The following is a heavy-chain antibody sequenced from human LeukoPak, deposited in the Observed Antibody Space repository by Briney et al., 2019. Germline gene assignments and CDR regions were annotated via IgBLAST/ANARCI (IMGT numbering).Heavy chain of an antibody. CDR3: ARDRIAVGDAFDI. D-gene: IGHD6-19*01. CDR1: GYTFTGYY. CDR2: INPNSGGT. Sequence: ASVKVSCKASGYTFTGYYMHWVRQAPGQGLEWMGWINPNSGGTNYAQKFQGRVTMTRDTSISTAYMELSRLRSDDTAVYYCARDRIAVGDAFDIWGQGTMVTVSS. J-gene: IGHJ3*02. V-gene: IGHV1-2*02.